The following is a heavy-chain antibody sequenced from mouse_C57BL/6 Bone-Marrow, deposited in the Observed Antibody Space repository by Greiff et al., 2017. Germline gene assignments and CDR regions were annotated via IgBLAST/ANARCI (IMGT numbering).Heavy chain of an antibody. Sequence: QVQLKESGPELVKPGASVKLSCKASGYTLTSYDINWVKQRPGQGLEWIGWIYPRDGSTKYNEKFKGKATLTVDTSSSTAYMELHSLTSEDSAVYFCARTRDYYGRRYFDYWGQGTTLTVSS. CDR3: ARTRDYYGRRYFDY. D-gene: IGHD1-1*01. CDR1: GYTLTSYD. J-gene: IGHJ2*01. CDR2: IYPRDGST. V-gene: IGHV1-85*01.